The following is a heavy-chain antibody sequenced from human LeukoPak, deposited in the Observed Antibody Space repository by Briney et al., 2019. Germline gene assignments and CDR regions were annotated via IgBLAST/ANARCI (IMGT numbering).Heavy chain of an antibody. CDR3: VRSKSGAYGWFDP. Sequence: SETLSLTCTVSGGSISGYFWTWIRQPPGKGLEWVGYIYYTGNTNYNPSLKSRVTISIDTSRNHFSLNVNSVTAADAAVYYCVRSKSGAYGWFDPWGPGTLVTVSS. J-gene: IGHJ5*02. D-gene: IGHD2-15*01. V-gene: IGHV4-59*01. CDR1: GGSISGYF. CDR2: IYYTGNT.